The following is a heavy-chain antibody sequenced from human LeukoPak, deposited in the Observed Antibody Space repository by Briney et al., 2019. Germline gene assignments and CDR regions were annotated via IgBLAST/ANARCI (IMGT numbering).Heavy chain of an antibody. Sequence: GGSLRLSCAASGFTFSSYAISWVRQAPGKGLEWVSAISGSGGSTYYADSVKGRFTISRDNSKNTLYLQMNSLRAEDTAVYYCAKNLVPPLGIAAAGHYSFDYWGQGTLVTVSS. CDR2: ISGSGGST. D-gene: IGHD6-13*01. CDR1: GFTFSSYA. J-gene: IGHJ4*02. V-gene: IGHV3-23*01. CDR3: AKNLVPPLGIAAAGHYSFDY.